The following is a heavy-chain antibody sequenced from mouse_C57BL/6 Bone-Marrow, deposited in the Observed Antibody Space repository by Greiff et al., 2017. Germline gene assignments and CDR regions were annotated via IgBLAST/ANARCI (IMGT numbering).Heavy chain of an antibody. CDR3: ARGGMGFFDY. CDR2: ISDGGSYT. J-gene: IGHJ2*01. Sequence: EVKVVESGGGLVKPGGSLKLSCAASGFTFSSYAMSWVRQTPEKRLEWVATISDGGSYTYYPDNVKGRFTISRDNAKNNLYLQMSHLKSEDTAMYYCARGGMGFFDYWGQGTTLTVSS. CDR1: GFTFSSYA. V-gene: IGHV5-4*03.